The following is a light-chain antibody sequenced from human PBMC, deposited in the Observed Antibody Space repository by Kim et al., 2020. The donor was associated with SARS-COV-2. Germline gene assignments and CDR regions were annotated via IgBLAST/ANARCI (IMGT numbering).Light chain of an antibody. Sequence: VALGQTVRITCQGDSLRSYYASWYQQKPGQAPVLVIYGKNNRPSGIPDRFSGSSSGNTASLTITGAQAEDEADNYCNSRDSSGNRVFGGGTKLTVL. CDR3: NSRDSSGNRV. CDR2: GKN. CDR1: SLRSYY. J-gene: IGLJ3*02. V-gene: IGLV3-19*01.